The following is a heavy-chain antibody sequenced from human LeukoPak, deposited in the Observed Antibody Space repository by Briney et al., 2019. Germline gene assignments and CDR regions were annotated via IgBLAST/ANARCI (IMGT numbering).Heavy chain of an antibody. CDR3: AKESGALGVPLYDY. J-gene: IGHJ4*02. CDR2: ISDNGGGT. Sequence: PGGSLRLSWVASGFIFRNYAMSWVRQAPGEGLEWVSGISDNGGGTYYADSVKGRFIISRDNSKNMLYLQMNSLRAEDTAVYYCAKESGALGVPLYDYWGQGILVTGSS. CDR1: GFIFRNYA. V-gene: IGHV3-23*01. D-gene: IGHD1-1*01.